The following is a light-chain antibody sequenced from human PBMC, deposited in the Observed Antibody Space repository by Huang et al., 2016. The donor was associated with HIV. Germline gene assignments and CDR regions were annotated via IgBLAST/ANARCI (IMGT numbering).Light chain of an antibody. Sequence: DVVLTQSPLFLSVTLGQPASISCKSSHSLVHSDENTYLNWFLQSPGQSPRRLMYKVSNRDFGVPARFSGSGSGTDFTLEISRVEADDIGVYYCMQGTHWPQTFGQGTKVEVK. CDR1: HSLVHSDENTY. CDR3: MQGTHWPQT. CDR2: KVS. J-gene: IGKJ1*01. V-gene: IGKV2-30*02.